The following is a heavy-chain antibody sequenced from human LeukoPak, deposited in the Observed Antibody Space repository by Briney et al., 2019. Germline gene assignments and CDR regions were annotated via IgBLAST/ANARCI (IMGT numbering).Heavy chain of an antibody. J-gene: IGHJ4*02. CDR2: IRSKAYGGTT. CDR1: GFTFGDYA. CDR3: TRVVFQLWFGERGGHFDY. V-gene: IGHV3-49*04. D-gene: IGHD3-10*01. Sequence: PGGSLRLSCTASGFTFGDYAMSWVRQAPGKGLEWVGFIRSKAYGGTTEYAAPVKGRFTISRDDSKSIAYLQMNNLKTEDTAVYYCTRVVFQLWFGERGGHFDYWGQGTLVTVSS.